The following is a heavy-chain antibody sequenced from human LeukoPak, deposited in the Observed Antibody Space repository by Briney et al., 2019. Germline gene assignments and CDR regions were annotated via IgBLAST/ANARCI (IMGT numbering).Heavy chain of an antibody. Sequence: GGSLRLSCATSGFTLSSYWMHWVRQVPGKGLEWLSRINNDGVSTSYADSVKGRFTISRDNVKNTLYLRMNSLRAEDTAVYYCVLGETDYFDYWGQGTLVTVSS. CDR1: GFTLSSYW. CDR2: INNDGVST. D-gene: IGHD3-16*01. CDR3: VLGETDYFDY. V-gene: IGHV3-74*01. J-gene: IGHJ4*02.